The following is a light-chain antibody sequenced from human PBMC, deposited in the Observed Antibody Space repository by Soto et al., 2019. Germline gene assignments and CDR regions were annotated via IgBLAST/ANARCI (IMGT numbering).Light chain of an antibody. CDR3: QHYNSYSEA. CDR2: AAS. CDR1: QGISSY. V-gene: IGKV1-8*01. J-gene: IGKJ1*01. Sequence: IQWTQSPSSLSASTGDRVTITCRASQGISSYLAWYQQKPGKAPKLLIYAASSLQSGVPSRFSGSGSGTEFTLTISSLQPDDFATYYCQHYNSYSEAFGQGTKVDI.